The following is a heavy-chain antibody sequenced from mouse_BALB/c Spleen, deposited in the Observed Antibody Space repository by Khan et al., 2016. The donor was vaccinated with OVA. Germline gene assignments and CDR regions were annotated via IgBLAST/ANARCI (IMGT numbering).Heavy chain of an antibody. V-gene: IGHV1S136*01. Sequence: VQLQQSGPELVKPGASVKMSCKASGYTFTTYVIHWVKQKPGQGLEWIGYIYPYNDDTKYNEKFKGKATLTSDKSSSTAYMELSSLTSEDSAVYCCVTRGSTYTWFAYWGQGTLVTVSA. CDR2: IYPYNDDT. D-gene: IGHD1-1*01. CDR1: GYTFTTYV. CDR3: VTRGSTYTWFAY. J-gene: IGHJ3*01.